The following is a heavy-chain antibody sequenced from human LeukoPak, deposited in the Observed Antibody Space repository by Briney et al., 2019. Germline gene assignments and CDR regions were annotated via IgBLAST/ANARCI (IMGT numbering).Heavy chain of an antibody. CDR2: MNPNSGNT. V-gene: IGHV1-8*02. CDR3: ARGKRPATYYDILTGRHPYYFDY. Sequence: ASVKVSCKASGYTFTSYGISWVRQATGQGLEWMGWMNPNSGNTGYAQKFQGRVTMTRNTSISTAYMELSSLRSEDTAVYYCARGKRPATYYDILTGRHPYYFDYWGQGTLVTVSS. J-gene: IGHJ4*02. CDR1: GYTFTSYG. D-gene: IGHD3-9*01.